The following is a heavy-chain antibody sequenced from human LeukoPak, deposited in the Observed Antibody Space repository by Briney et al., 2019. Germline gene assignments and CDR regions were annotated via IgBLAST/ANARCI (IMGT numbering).Heavy chain of an antibody. Sequence: GGSLRLSCAASGFTVSSNYMSWVRQAPGKGLEWVSVIYSGGSTYYADSVKGRFTISRDNSKNTLYPQMNSLRAEDTAVYYCARGPSGGSRDYYMDVWGKGTTVTVSS. CDR3: ARGPSGGSRDYYMDV. V-gene: IGHV3-53*01. CDR1: GFTVSSNY. D-gene: IGHD2-15*01. CDR2: IYSGGST. J-gene: IGHJ6*03.